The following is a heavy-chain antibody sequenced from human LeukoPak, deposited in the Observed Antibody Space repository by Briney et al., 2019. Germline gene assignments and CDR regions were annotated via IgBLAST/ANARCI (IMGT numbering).Heavy chain of an antibody. J-gene: IGHJ4*02. CDR3: ARGLLGGPIDY. CDR1: GGTFSSYA. V-gene: IGHV1-8*03. D-gene: IGHD7-27*01. Sequence: ASVKVSCKASGGTFSSYAINWVRQATGQGLEWMGWMNPNSGNTGYAQKFQGRVTITRNTSISTAYMELSSLRSEDTAVYYCARGLLGGPIDYWGQGTLVTVSS. CDR2: MNPNSGNT.